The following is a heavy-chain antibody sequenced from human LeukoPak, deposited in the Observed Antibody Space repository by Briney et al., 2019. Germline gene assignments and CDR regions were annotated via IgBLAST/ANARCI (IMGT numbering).Heavy chain of an antibody. D-gene: IGHD2-2*01. CDR1: GFTFRSYG. V-gene: IGHV3-30*02. CDR3: AKKTGYQPLLPFDY. J-gene: IGHJ4*02. Sequence: GGSLRLSCAASGFTFRSYGIHWVRQAPGKGLEWVAFIRYDGSTKYYADSVKGRFTISRDNSKNTLYLQMNSLRAEDTAVYYCAKKTGYQPLLPFDYWGQGTLVTVSS. CDR2: IRYDGSTK.